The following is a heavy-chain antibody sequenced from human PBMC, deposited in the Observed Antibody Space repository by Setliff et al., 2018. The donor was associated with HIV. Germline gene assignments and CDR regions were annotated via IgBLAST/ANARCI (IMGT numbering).Heavy chain of an antibody. V-gene: IGHV4-4*07. Sequence: PSETLSLTCTLSGGSFGVYRWSWIRQSAGRGLEWIGRIDSSGTTEYKPSLMGRVAISVDTSRNQFSLWVTSVTAADTAVYFCARDRHSSGLGSYGPWGPGILVTVSS. CDR3: ARDRHSSGLGSYGP. J-gene: IGHJ5*02. CDR2: IDSSGTT. CDR1: GGSFGVYR. D-gene: IGHD3-10*01.